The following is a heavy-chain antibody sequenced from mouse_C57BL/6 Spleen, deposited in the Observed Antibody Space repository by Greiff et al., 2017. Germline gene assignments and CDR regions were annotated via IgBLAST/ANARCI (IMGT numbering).Heavy chain of an antibody. CDR1: GYAFSSSW. CDR3: ARSGDDGYWFAY. D-gene: IGHD2-3*01. J-gene: IGHJ3*01. Sequence: QVQLQQSGPELVKPGASVKISCKASGYAFSSSWMNWVKQRPGKGLEWIGRIYPGDGDTNYNGKFKGKATLTADKSSSTAYMQLSSLTSEDSAVYFCARSGDDGYWFAYWGQGTLVTVSA. CDR2: IYPGDGDT. V-gene: IGHV1-82*01.